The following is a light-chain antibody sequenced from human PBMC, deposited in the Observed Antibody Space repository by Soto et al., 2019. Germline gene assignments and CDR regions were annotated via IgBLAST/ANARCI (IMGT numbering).Light chain of an antibody. Sequence: DIQMTQSPSTLSASVGDRVTITCRASQSISYWLAWYQQKPGKAPKLLIYKASSLGGGFPSSFSGSGSGTEFTLTISTLQPDDFATYYCQQYNSYPLTFGGGTQVEIK. J-gene: IGKJ4*01. CDR1: QSISYW. CDR2: KAS. V-gene: IGKV1-5*03. CDR3: QQYNSYPLT.